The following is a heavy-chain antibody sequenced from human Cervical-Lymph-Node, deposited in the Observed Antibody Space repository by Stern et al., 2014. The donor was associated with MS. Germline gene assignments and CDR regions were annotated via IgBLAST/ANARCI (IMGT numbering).Heavy chain of an antibody. D-gene: IGHD6-19*01. CDR3: AKDVSDSSAWYYFDY. Sequence: VQLVQPGGGVVQPGRSLRLTCAASGFTFSRYGMHWVRQAPGKGLEWVALISHDGSNKYYADSVRGRFTISRDKSKNTLYLQMNSLRAEDTAVYYCAKDVSDSSAWYYFDYWGQGNLVTVSS. J-gene: IGHJ4*02. CDR1: GFTFSRYG. CDR2: ISHDGSNK. V-gene: IGHV3-30*18.